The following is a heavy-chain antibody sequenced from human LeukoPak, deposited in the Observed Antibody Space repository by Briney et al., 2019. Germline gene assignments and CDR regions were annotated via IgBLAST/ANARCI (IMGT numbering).Heavy chain of an antibody. J-gene: IGHJ6*02. CDR1: GGSFSGYY. D-gene: IGHD3-10*01. CDR3: ARVSPNYGSGSYYYYYGMDV. CDR2: INLSGST. Sequence: SETLSLSCAVYGGSFSGYYWSWIRQPPGKGLEWIGEINLSGSTNYNPSLKSRVTISVDTSKNQISLKLSSVTAADTAVYYCARVSPNYGSGSYYYYYGMDVWGQGTTVTVSS. V-gene: IGHV4-34*01.